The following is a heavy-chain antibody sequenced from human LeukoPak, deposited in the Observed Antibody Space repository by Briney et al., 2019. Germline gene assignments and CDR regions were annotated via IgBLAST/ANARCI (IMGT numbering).Heavy chain of an antibody. Sequence: ASVNVSCKASGYTFTSYGISWVRQAPGQGLEWMGWISAYNGNTNYAQKLQGRVTMTTDTSTSTAYMELRSLRSDDTAVYYCARDSSVIAARFDFDYWGQGTLVTVSS. CDR1: GYTFTSYG. CDR3: ARDSSVIAARFDFDY. D-gene: IGHD6-6*01. J-gene: IGHJ4*02. V-gene: IGHV1-18*01. CDR2: ISAYNGNT.